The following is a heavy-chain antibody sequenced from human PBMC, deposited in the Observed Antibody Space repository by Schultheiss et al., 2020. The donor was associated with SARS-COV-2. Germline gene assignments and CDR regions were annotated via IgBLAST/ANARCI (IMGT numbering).Heavy chain of an antibody. CDR3: ARHFGGYCSSTSCYWDYMDV. D-gene: IGHD2-2*03. CDR1: GFTFTSYW. Sequence: GGSLRLSCQSSGFTFTSYWITWVRHVPGKGLEWLGRIDPTDSYTDYSPSVQGHVTISADKSITTAYLQWSSLEASDTAMYYCARHFGGYCSSTSCYWDYMDVWGKGTTVTVSS. V-gene: IGHV5-10-1*01. J-gene: IGHJ6*03. CDR2: IDPTDSYT.